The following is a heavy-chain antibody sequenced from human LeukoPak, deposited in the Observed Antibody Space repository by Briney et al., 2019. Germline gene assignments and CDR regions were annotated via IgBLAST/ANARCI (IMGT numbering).Heavy chain of an antibody. Sequence: SETLSLTCTVSGGSISSSSYYWGWIRQPPGKGLEWIGSIYHSGSTYYSPSLKSRVTIAVETSKNQFSLKLSSVTAADTAMYYCARYRRGMVVVPAADWYFDLWGRGTLVTVSS. J-gene: IGHJ2*01. CDR3: ARYRRGMVVVPAADWYFDL. D-gene: IGHD2-2*01. V-gene: IGHV4-39*07. CDR2: IYHSGST. CDR1: GGSISSSSYY.